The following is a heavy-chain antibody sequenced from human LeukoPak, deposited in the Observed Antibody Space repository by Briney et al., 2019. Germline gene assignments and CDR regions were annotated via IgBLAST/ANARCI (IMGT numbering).Heavy chain of an antibody. CDR3: ARGQPYSHGDFPTLFDY. CDR1: GVSISSSSYY. J-gene: IGHJ4*02. D-gene: IGHD4-17*01. V-gene: IGHV4-39*07. Sequence: SEPLSLTCTVSGVSISSSSYYWGWIRQPPGKGLEWIGSSYYSGSTNYNPSLKSRVTISVDTSKNPFSLKLSSVTAADTAVYYCARGQPYSHGDFPTLFDYWGQGTLVTVSS. CDR2: SYYSGST.